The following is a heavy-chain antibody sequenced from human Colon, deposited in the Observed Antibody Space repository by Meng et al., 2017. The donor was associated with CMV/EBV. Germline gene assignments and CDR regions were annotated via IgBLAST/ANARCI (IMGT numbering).Heavy chain of an antibody. V-gene: IGHV3-48*04. D-gene: IGHD3-22*01. J-gene: IGHJ6*02. CDR3: ATQTPIVVVSYYGMDV. CDR1: GFTFSSYA. CDR2: ISGGSTTV. Sequence: GGSLRLSCAASGFTFSSYAMSWVRQAPGKGLEWVSYISGGSTTVYYADSVKGRFTISRDNAKNALYLQMNSLRAEDTAVYYCATQTPIVVVSYYGMDVWGQGTTVTVSS.